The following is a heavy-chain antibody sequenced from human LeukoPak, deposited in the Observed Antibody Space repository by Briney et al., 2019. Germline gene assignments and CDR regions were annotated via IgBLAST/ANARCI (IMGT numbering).Heavy chain of an antibody. CDR3: ARLGYDFWSGYRAFGADY. Sequence: SETLSLTCTVSGGSISSSSYYWGWIRQPPGKGLEWIGSIYYSGSTYYNPSLKSRVTISVDTSKNQFSLKLSSVTAADTAVYYCARLGYDFWSGYRAFGADYWGQGTLVTVSS. CDR1: GGSISSSSYY. CDR2: IYYSGST. J-gene: IGHJ4*02. V-gene: IGHV4-39*01. D-gene: IGHD3-3*01.